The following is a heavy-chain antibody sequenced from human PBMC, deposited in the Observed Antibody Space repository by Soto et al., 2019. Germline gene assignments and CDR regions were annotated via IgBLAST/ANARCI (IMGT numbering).Heavy chain of an antibody. D-gene: IGHD6-6*01. V-gene: IGHV1-18*01. Sequence: QVQLVQCGAEVKKPGASLKVSCKASGYTFTSYGISWVRQAPGQGLEWMGWISAYNGNTNYAQKLQGRVTMTTDTSTSTSYMELRSLRSDDTAVYYCARVSYEYSSSSYQYYYYYGMDVLGQGTTVTVSS. CDR3: ARVSYEYSSSSYQYYYYYGMDV. CDR2: ISAYNGNT. J-gene: IGHJ6*02. CDR1: GYTFTSYG.